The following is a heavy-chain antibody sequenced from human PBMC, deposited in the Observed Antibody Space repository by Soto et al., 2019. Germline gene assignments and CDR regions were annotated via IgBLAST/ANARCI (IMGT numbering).Heavy chain of an antibody. J-gene: IGHJ4*01. CDR3: ARDPYSGWCPLDF. V-gene: IGHV1-3*01. Sequence: QGHLVQSGAEVKKPGASVKISCKASGATSTRYAIHWVRQAPGQRLEWMGWINAGTGSTRYSQKFQGRGAISWDTSASTAYMELSSLRSEDTAVYYCARDPYSGWCPLDFWGHGTLVSVSS. CDR2: INAGTGST. CDR1: GATSTRYA. D-gene: IGHD6-19*01.